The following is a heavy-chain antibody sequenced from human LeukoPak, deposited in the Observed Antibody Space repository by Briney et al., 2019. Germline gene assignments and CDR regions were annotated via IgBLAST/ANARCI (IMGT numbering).Heavy chain of an antibody. V-gene: IGHV4-28*06. CDR2: IYYSGST. CDR1: GYSISSSNW. D-gene: IGHD6-19*01. Sequence: PSDTLSLTCAVSGYSISSSNWWGWIRQPPGKGLEWTGYIYYSGSTNYNPSLKSRVTMSVDTSKNQFSLKLSSVTALDTAVYYCAVSGWSDYWGQGTLVTVSS. CDR3: AVSGWSDY. J-gene: IGHJ4*02.